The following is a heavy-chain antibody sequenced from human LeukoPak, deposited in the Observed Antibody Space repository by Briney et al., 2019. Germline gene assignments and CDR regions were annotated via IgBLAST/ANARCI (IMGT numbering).Heavy chain of an antibody. J-gene: IGHJ5*02. CDR3: ARVGLEGIAAAGTGRNWFDP. Sequence: PSETLSLTCTVSGGSISSSSYYWGWIRQPQGKGLEWIGSIYYSGSTYYNPSLKSRVTISVDTSKNQFSLKLSSVTAADTAVYYCARVGLEGIAAAGTGRNWFDPWGQGTLVTVSS. V-gene: IGHV4-39*07. D-gene: IGHD6-13*01. CDR2: IYYSGST. CDR1: GGSISSSSYY.